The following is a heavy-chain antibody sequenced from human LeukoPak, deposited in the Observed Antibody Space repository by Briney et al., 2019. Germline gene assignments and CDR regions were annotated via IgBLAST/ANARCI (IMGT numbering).Heavy chain of an antibody. D-gene: IGHD2-2*01. CDR3: ARGYCSSTGCSKPNWFDP. J-gene: IGHJ5*02. CDR2: ISAYNGNT. CDR1: GYTFTSYG. Sequence: ASVKVSCKASGYTFTSYGISWVRQAPGQGLEWMGWISAYNGNTNYAQKLQGRVTMTTDTSTSTAYMELRSLRSDDTAVYYCARGYCSSTGCSKPNWFDPWGQGTLVTVSS. V-gene: IGHV1-18*01.